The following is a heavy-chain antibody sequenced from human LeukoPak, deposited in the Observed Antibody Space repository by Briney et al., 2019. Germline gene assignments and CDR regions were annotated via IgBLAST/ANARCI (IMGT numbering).Heavy chain of an antibody. V-gene: IGHV4-61*01. Sequence: SETLSLTCTVSGGSVSSGSYYWSWIRRPPGKGLEWIGYVYYSGSTNYNPSLKSRVTISVDTSKNQFSLKVSSVTATDRAVYYCARGSGNTYGYGFDYWGQGTLVTVSS. CDR2: VYYSGST. CDR1: GGSVSSGSYY. CDR3: ARGSGNTYGYGFDY. J-gene: IGHJ4*02. D-gene: IGHD5-18*01.